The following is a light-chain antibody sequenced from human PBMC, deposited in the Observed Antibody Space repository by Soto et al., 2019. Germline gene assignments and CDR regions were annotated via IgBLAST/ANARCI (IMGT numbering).Light chain of an antibody. CDR1: QSVSNN. Sequence: EIVLTQSPSTLSLSPGERATLSCRAIQSVSNNYLAWYQQKPGQAPRLLIYGASTRAADIPARFSGSGSGTDFTLTISSLQSEDFAVYYCQQYNHWRSISFGQGTRLEIK. V-gene: IGKV3-15*01. CDR3: QQYNHWRSIS. J-gene: IGKJ5*01. CDR2: GAS.